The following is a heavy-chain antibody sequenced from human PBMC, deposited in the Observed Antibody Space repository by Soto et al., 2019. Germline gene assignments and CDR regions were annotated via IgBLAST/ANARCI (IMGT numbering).Heavy chain of an antibody. Sequence: QVQLVESGGGVVQPGRSLRLSCVASGFTLSNTGMHWVRQAPGKGLEWVAMISHDGSNTYYGDSVKGRFTISRDNSWNTLYLQMESLRPEDTSVYYCAKDWGSSGWFNWFDPWGQGTLVTVSS. D-gene: IGHD6-19*01. CDR1: GFTLSNTG. CDR2: ISHDGSNT. V-gene: IGHV3-30*18. CDR3: AKDWGSSGWFNWFDP. J-gene: IGHJ5*02.